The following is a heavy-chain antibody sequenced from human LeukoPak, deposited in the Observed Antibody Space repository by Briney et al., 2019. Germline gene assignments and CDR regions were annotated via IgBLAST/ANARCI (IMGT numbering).Heavy chain of an antibody. CDR2: TYSGGST. J-gene: IGHJ6*03. D-gene: IGHD1-26*01. Sequence: GGSLRLSCAASGFTVSSSYMSWVRQAPGKGLEWVSVTYSGGSTYYADSVKGRFTISRDNSKNTLYLQMNSLRAEDTAVYYCARGHSPGYMDVWGKGTTVTISS. V-gene: IGHV3-66*01. CDR1: GFTVSSSY. CDR3: ARGHSPGYMDV.